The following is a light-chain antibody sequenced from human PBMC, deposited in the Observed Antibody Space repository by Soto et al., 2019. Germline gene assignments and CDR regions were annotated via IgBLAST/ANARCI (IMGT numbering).Light chain of an antibody. Sequence: QSALTQPPSVSGSPGQSGTISCTGTSSDVGGYNRVSWYRQPPGTAPKLMIYEVSNRPSGVPDRFSGSKSGNTASLTISGLQAEDEADYYCSSYTSSSTYVFGTGTKVTVL. CDR2: EVS. CDR1: SSDVGGYNR. V-gene: IGLV2-18*02. J-gene: IGLJ1*01. CDR3: SSYTSSSTYV.